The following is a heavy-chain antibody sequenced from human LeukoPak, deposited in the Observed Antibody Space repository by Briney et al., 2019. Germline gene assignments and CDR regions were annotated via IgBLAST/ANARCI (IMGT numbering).Heavy chain of an antibody. CDR1: GFTFSDYY. Sequence: GGSLRLSCAASGFTFSDYYMSWIRQAPGKGLEWVSYISSSSSTIYYADSVKGRFTISRDNAKNSLYLQMNSLRAEDTAVYYCAREDIVVVVAAYYYYGMDVWGQGTTVTVSS. J-gene: IGHJ6*02. V-gene: IGHV3-11*04. CDR3: AREDIVVVVAAYYYYGMDV. D-gene: IGHD2-15*01. CDR2: ISSSSSTI.